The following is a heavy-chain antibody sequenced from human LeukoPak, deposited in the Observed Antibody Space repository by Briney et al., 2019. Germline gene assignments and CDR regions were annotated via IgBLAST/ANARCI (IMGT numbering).Heavy chain of an antibody. J-gene: IGHJ5*02. CDR2: INPSGGST. D-gene: IGHD2-2*01. V-gene: IGHV1-46*01. CDR1: GYTLTSYY. Sequence: ASVKVSCKASGYTLTSYYMHWVRQAPGQGLEWMGIINPSGGSTSYAQKFQGRVTMTRDMSTSTVYMELSSLRSEDTAVYYCARRDCSSTSCYGGGWFDPWGQGTLVTVSS. CDR3: ARRDCSSTSCYGGGWFDP.